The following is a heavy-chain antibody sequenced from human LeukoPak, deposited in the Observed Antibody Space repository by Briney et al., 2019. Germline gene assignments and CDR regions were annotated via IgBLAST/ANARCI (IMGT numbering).Heavy chain of an antibody. Sequence: ASVKVSCKASGYTFTSYYVYWVRQAPGQGLAWMGIINPNDDTKAYAQKFQGRVTMTRDTSTSTVYMELSSLRSEDTAVYYCARDFRYYDSSADFWGQGTLVTVSS. V-gene: IGHV1-46*01. J-gene: IGHJ4*02. D-gene: IGHD3-22*01. CDR3: ARDFRYYDSSADF. CDR1: GYTFTSYY. CDR2: INPNDDTK.